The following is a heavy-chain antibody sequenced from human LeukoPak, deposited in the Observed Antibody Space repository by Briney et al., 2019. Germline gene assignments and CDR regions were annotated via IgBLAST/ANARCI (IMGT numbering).Heavy chain of an antibody. D-gene: IGHD4-17*01. V-gene: IGHV4-34*01. Sequence: SETLFLTCAVYGGSFSGYYWSWIRQPPGKGLEWIGEINHSGSTNYNPSLKSRVTISVDTSKNQFSLKLSSVTAADTAVYYCARGLGGAPTTVLSWGQGTLVTVSS. J-gene: IGHJ5*02. CDR2: INHSGST. CDR1: GGSFSGYY. CDR3: ARGLGGAPTTVLS.